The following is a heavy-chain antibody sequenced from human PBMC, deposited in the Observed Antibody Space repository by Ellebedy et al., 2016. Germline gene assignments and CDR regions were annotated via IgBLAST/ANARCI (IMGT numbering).Heavy chain of an antibody. V-gene: IGHV3-21*01. CDR2: IKSGTGSA. Sequence: GGSLRLXCAASGFTFSNFVMNWVRQAPGKGLEWVSAIKSGTGSAYYTDSVKGRFTISRDNAKNSLYLQMTSLRAEDTAVYYCTIPLSGTDYWGHGTLVTVSS. J-gene: IGHJ4*01. CDR1: GFTFSNFV. D-gene: IGHD6-13*01. CDR3: TIPLSGTDY.